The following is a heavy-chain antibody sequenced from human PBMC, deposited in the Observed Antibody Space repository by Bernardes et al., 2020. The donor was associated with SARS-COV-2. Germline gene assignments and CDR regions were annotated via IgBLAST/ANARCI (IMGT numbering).Heavy chain of an antibody. CDR2: IYYSGTT. D-gene: IGHD3-10*01. Sequence: SETLSLTCTVSGSIGSYYWAWIRQPPGKGLEWIGYIYYSGTTNYNPSLKSRVTISVDRSQNQFSLNLSSVTPADTAVYYCARDLSHLVRRGFDLWGRGTLVTVSS. CDR3: ARDLSHLVRRGFDL. CDR1: GSIGSYY. V-gene: IGHV4-59*01. J-gene: IGHJ2*01.